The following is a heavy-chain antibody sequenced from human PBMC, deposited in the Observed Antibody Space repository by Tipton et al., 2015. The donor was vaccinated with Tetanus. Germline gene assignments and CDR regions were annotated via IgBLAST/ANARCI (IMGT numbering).Heavy chain of an antibody. D-gene: IGHD1-14*01. J-gene: IGHJ4*02. V-gene: IGHV4-4*02. CDR1: GGSIRSSNW. CDR2: IYHSGST. Sequence: TLSLTCAVSGGSIRSSNWWSWVRQTPGKGLEWIGEIYHSGSTYYNASLKSRLDISLDTSKNQFSLKLSSVTAADTAVYYCARGTGDYWGQGTLVTVSS. CDR3: ARGTGDY.